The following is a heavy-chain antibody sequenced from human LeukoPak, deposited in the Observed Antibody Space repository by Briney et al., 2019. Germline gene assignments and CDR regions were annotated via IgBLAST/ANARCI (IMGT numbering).Heavy chain of an antibody. Sequence: SVKVSCKASGYTFTGYYMHWVRQAPGQGLEGMGWINPNSGGTNYAQKFQGRVTMTRDTSISTAYMELSRLRSDDTAVYYCARALAAAGTGDFDYWGQGTLVTVSS. V-gene: IGHV1-2*02. CDR3: ARALAAAGTGDFDY. J-gene: IGHJ4*02. CDR1: GYTFTGYY. D-gene: IGHD6-13*01. CDR2: INPNSGGT.